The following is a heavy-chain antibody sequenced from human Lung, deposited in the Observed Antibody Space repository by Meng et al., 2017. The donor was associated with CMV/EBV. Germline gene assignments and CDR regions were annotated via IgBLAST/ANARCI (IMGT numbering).Heavy chain of an antibody. CDR2: MYHSGTT. J-gene: IGHJ4*02. CDR3: ALGWDYFNY. V-gene: IGHV4-30-2*01. D-gene: IGHD1-26*01. CDR1: GASISSGGYS. Sequence: SLPSAASGASISSGGYSLSWVRQPPGKGLEWIGYMYHSGTTYYNPSLERQISISLDESKNQFSLRLNSVTAADTAVYYCALGWDYFNYWGQGTLVTVSS.